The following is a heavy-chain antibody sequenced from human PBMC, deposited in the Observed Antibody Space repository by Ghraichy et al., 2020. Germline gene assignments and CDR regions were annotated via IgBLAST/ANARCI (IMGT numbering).Heavy chain of an antibody. D-gene: IGHD6-6*01. CDR1: GFTFSTYG. Sequence: GGSLRLSCAASGFTFSTYGMNWVRQVPGKGLEWVSSISDSGADRFYADSVKGRFTISRDNSKNTLYLQMNSLRAEDTAVYYCAKKYSSSSKYIDYWGQGTLVTVSS. V-gene: IGHV3-23*01. CDR2: ISDSGADR. J-gene: IGHJ4*02. CDR3: AKKYSSSSKYIDY.